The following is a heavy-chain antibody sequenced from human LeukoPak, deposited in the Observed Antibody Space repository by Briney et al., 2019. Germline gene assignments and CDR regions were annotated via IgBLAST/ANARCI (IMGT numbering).Heavy chain of an antibody. CDR2: ISSSSSYI. CDR1: GFTFSSYS. CDR3: ARGGSSTILNYFDY. V-gene: IGHV3-21*01. Sequence: GGSLRLSCAASGFTFSSYSMNWVRQAPGRGLEWVSSISSSSSYIYYADSVKGRFTISRDNAKNSLYLQMNSLRAEDTAVYYCARGGSSTILNYFDYWGQGTLVTVSS. D-gene: IGHD2-2*01. J-gene: IGHJ4*02.